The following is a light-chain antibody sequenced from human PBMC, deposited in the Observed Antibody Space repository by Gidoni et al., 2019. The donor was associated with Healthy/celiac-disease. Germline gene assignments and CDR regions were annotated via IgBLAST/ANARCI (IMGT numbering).Light chain of an antibody. J-gene: IGLJ2*01. CDR3: QSYDSSLSGVV. V-gene: IGLV1-40*01. CDR2: GNS. Sequence: QSALTPPSSVSGAPGPRVTITCTGSSSNIGAGYDAHWYQQLPGTAPKLLIYGNSNRPSGVPDRFSGSKSGTSASLAITGLQAEDEADYYCQSYDSSLSGVVFGGGTKLTVL. CDR1: SSNIGAGYD.